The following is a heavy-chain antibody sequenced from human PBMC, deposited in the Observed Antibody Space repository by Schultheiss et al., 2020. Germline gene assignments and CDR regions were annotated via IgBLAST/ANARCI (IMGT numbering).Heavy chain of an antibody. CDR1: GFTFSSYS. CDR3: ARGTTTTTFDY. D-gene: IGHD4-17*01. J-gene: IGHJ4*02. CDR2: ISGSGGST. V-gene: IGHV3-23*01. Sequence: GSLKISCAASGFTFSSYSMNWVRQAPGKGLEWVSAISGSGGSTYYADSVKGRFTISRDDAKNSLYLHMSSLASEDTAIYYCARGTTTTTFDYWGQGTLVTVSS.